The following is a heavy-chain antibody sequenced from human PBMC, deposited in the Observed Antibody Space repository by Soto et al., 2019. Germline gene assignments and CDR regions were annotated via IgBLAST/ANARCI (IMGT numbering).Heavy chain of an antibody. CDR2: TYYRSKWYN. Sequence: SQTLSLTCAISGDSVSSNSAAWNWIRQSPSRGLEWLGRTYYRSKWYNDYAVSVKSRITINPDTSKNQFSLQLNSVTPEDTAVYYCAREGSGSSAAAYYYYYGMDVWGQRTTVTVSS. CDR1: GDSVSSNSAA. D-gene: IGHD1-26*01. V-gene: IGHV6-1*01. J-gene: IGHJ6*02. CDR3: AREGSGSSAAAYYYYYGMDV.